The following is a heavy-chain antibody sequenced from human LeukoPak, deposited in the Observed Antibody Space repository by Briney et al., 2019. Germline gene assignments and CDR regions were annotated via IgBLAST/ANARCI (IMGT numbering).Heavy chain of an antibody. J-gene: IGHJ4*02. D-gene: IGHD3-22*01. CDR3: ARGPYYYDSSGYYYLYY. CDR2: ISAYNGNT. CDR1: GYTFTSYG. V-gene: IGHV1-18*01. Sequence: ASVKVSCKASGYTFTSYGISWVRQAPGQGLEWMGWISAYNGNTNYAQKLQGRVTMTRDKYTSTDYMEMRRRRENETAVYYCARGPYYYDSSGYYYLYYWGQGTLVTVSS.